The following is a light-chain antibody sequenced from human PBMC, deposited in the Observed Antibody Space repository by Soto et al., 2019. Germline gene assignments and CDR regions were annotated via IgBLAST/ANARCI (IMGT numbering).Light chain of an antibody. J-gene: IGKJ1*01. CDR1: QTISSW. CDR2: KTS. CDR3: QHYYSYSEA. Sequence: DIQMTQSPSTLSGSVGDRVTITCRASQTISSWLAWYQQKPGKDPKLLIYKTSTLKSGVPSRFSGSGSWTEFTLAISSLQPDDFANYYCQHYYSYSEAFGQGTKVELK. V-gene: IGKV1-5*03.